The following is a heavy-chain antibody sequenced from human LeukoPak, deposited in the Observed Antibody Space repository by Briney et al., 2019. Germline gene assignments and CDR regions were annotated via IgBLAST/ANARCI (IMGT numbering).Heavy chain of an antibody. CDR1: GYSFTSYW. V-gene: IGHV5-51*01. D-gene: IGHD5-18*01. CDR3: ARQGSGYSPTYYYYMDV. CDR2: IYPGDSDT. Sequence: GESLKISCKGSGYSFTSYWIGWVRQMPGKGLEWMGIIYPGDSDTRYSPSFQGQVTISADKSISTAYLQWSSLKASDTAMYYCARQGSGYSPTYYYYMDVWGKGTTVTVSS. J-gene: IGHJ6*03.